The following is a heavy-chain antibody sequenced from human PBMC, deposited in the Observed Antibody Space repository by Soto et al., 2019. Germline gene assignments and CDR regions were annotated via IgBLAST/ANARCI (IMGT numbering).Heavy chain of an antibody. CDR3: ARAPIRLCSGDNCYSGLDS. Sequence: QVQLVQSGADVKKPGSSLKVSCKSSGGTFSSYAISWVRQAPGQGLEWLGGIIPIFNKVNYAQKSQGRVTLTAADSTSTAYMELSSLRSDDTAVYYCARAPIRLCSGDNCYSGLDSWGQGTLVIVSS. J-gene: IGHJ4*02. D-gene: IGHD2-15*01. CDR1: GGTFSSYA. CDR2: IIPIFNKV. V-gene: IGHV1-69*12.